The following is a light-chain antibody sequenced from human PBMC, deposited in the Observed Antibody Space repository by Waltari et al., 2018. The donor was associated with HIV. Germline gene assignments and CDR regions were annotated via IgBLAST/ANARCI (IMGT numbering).Light chain of an antibody. V-gene: IGLV1-47*01. CDR3: AAWDDILSGWV. J-gene: IGLJ3*02. Sequence: QSVLTQPPSASGTPGQRVTISCSGSSANVGNTVYWYQQLPGTAPKVLIYRDNRRPSGRPDRVSGSRSVTSASLDVSGLRSEDEANYFCAAWDDILSGWVVGGGTKLTVL. CDR1: SANVGNT. CDR2: RDN.